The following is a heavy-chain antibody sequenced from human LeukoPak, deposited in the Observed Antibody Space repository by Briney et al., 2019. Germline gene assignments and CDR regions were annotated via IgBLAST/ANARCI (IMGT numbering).Heavy chain of an antibody. CDR2: INPSGGST. D-gene: IGHD6-19*01. CDR3: ARGVAVTGRSSLGY. J-gene: IGHJ4*02. V-gene: IGHV1-46*01. CDR1: GYTFTSYY. Sequence: ASVKVSCMASGYTFTSYYMHWVRQAPGQGPEWMGIINPSGGSTTYAQKFQGRVTMTRDTSTSTIYMELSSLRSEDTAVYYCARGVAVTGRSSLGYWGQGTLVTVSS.